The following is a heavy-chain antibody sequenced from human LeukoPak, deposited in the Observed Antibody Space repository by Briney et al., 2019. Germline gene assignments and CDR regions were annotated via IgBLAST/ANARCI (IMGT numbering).Heavy chain of an antibody. J-gene: IGHJ5*02. CDR3: TRHDYHDSSGYYSECLDP. CDR1: GGSISSSSYY. CDR2: VYYSGST. Sequence: PSETLSLTWTVSGGSISSSSYYWGWIRQPPGKGLEWIGSVYYSGSTYYSPSLKSRVTISVDTSKNQFSLKLSSVTAADTAVYYWTRHDYHDSSGYYSECLDPPGQRTLPTDSS. D-gene: IGHD3-22*01. V-gene: IGHV4-39*01.